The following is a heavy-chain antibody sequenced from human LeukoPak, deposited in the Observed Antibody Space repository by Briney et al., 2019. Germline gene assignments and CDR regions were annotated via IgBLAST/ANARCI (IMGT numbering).Heavy chain of an antibody. CDR1: GFTFSNYA. V-gene: IGHV3-30-3*01. CDR2: ISDDGSRQ. Sequence: GGSLRLSCAATGFTFSNYAIHWGRQAPGKGLEWVAFISDDGSRQHYADSVKGRFTISRDNSKNTLNLQMNSLRAEDTAVYYCVKDRTGTYTLDYWGQGTLVIVSS. D-gene: IGHD3-10*01. J-gene: IGHJ4*02. CDR3: VKDRTGTYTLDY.